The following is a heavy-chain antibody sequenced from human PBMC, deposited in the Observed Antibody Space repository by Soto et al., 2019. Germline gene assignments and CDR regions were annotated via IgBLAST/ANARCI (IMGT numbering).Heavy chain of an antibody. Sequence: KPSETLSLTCTVSGDSVTNYFWSWMRQPPGKGLEWIGHMYHGGRTNYSPSLKSRVTMSLDSSKNQFSLNLSSVTAADTAVYFCARDPGYCTNGVCPIFDFCGQRVLVTVSS. CDR3: ARDPGYCTNGVCPIFDF. CDR1: GDSVTNYF. D-gene: IGHD2-8*01. J-gene: IGHJ4*02. CDR2: MYHGGRT. V-gene: IGHV4-59*02.